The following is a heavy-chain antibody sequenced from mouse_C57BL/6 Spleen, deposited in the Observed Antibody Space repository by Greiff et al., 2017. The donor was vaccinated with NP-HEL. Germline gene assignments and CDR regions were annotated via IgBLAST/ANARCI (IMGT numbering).Heavy chain of an antibody. CDR1: GYTFTDHT. D-gene: IGHD2-1*01. J-gene: IGHJ2*01. CDR2: IYPRDGST. V-gene: IGHV1-78*01. Sequence: VQLQQSDAELVKPGASVKISCKVSGYTFTDHTIHWMKQRPEQGLEWIGYIYPRDGSTKYNEKFKGTATLTADKSSSTGYMQLNSLSSEDSAVYFCARRDYGNYGDFDYWGQGTTLTVSS. CDR3: ARRDYGNYGDFDY.